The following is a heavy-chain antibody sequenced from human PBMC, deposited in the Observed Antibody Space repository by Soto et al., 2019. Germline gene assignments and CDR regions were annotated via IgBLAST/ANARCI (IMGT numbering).Heavy chain of an antibody. V-gene: IGHV3-30*04. Sequence: QVHLVESGGGVVQPGRSLRLSCAASGFTFHSHAMHWVRQAPGKGLEWVAVTSYDGSDKYYADSVKGRFTISRDNSENTLYLQTNSLSAEDTAVYFCARDLASGYYYYGMDVWGQGTTVTVSS. CDR2: TSYDGSDK. CDR3: ARDLASGYYYYGMDV. D-gene: IGHD3-3*02. CDR1: GFTFHSHA. J-gene: IGHJ6*02.